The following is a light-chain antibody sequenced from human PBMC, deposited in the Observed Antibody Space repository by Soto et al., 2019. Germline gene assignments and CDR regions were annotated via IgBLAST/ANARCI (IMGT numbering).Light chain of an antibody. J-gene: IGKJ1*01. Sequence: DIQMTQSPSTMSGSVGDRFPITCRASQTISSWLAWYQQTPGKDPKLLIYKASTLKSGLPSRFSGSGSGTEFPLTISSLPPDDFATYYRQQYYSAWTFGQGTKVDIK. V-gene: IGKV1-5*03. CDR1: QTISSW. CDR2: KAS. CDR3: QQYYSAWT.